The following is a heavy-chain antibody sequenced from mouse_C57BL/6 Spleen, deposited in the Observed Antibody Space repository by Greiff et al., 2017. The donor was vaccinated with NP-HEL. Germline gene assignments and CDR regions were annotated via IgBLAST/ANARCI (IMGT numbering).Heavy chain of an antibody. V-gene: IGHV1-55*01. CDR3: ATLARTGAMDY. CDR2: IYPGSGST. CDR1: GYTFTSYW. Sequence: QVHVKQSGAELVKPGASVKMSCKASGYTFTSYWITWVKQRPGQGLEWIGDIYPGSGSTNYNEKFKSKATLTVDTSSSTAYMQLSSLTSEDSAVYYCATLARTGAMDYWGQGTSVTVSS. J-gene: IGHJ4*01.